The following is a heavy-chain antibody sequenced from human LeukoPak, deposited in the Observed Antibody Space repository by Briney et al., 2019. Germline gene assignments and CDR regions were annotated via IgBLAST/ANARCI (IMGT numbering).Heavy chain of an antibody. J-gene: IGHJ4*02. CDR3: AREVAI. CDR1: GYTFTSYG. V-gene: IGHV1-46*01. Sequence: ASVKVSCKASGYTFTSYGISWVRQAPGQGLEWMGMINPSAGSRRYAQKFQGRVTMTTDTSTSTAYMELSSLRSEDTAVYYCAREVAIWGQGTLVTVSS. D-gene: IGHD2-15*01. CDR2: INPSAGSR.